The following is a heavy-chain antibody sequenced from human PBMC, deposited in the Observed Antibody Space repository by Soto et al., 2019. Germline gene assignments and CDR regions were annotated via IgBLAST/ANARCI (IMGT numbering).Heavy chain of an antibody. V-gene: IGHV1-8*01. D-gene: IGHD6-19*01. CDR1: GYTFTSYD. Sequence: GASVKVSCKASGYTFTSYDINWVRQATGQGLEWMGWMNPNSGNTKYSQKFQGRVTITRDTSASTAYMELSSLRSEDTAVYYCARDSGPQAVAVDYWGQGTLVTVSS. CDR2: MNPNSGNT. CDR3: ARDSGPQAVAVDY. J-gene: IGHJ4*02.